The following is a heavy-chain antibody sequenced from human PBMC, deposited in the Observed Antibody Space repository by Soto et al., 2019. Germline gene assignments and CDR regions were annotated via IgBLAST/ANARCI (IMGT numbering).Heavy chain of an antibody. CDR1: GFTFSSYA. V-gene: IGHV3-30-3*01. CDR3: ARVAVEMATIHVFDY. D-gene: IGHD5-12*01. J-gene: IGHJ4*02. Sequence: QVQLVESGGGVVQPGRSLRLSCAASGFTFSSYAMHWVCQAPGKRLEWVAVISYDGSNKYYADSVKGRFTISRDNSKNTLYLQMNSLRAEATAVDYCARVAVEMATIHVFDYWGQGTLVTVSS. CDR2: ISYDGSNK.